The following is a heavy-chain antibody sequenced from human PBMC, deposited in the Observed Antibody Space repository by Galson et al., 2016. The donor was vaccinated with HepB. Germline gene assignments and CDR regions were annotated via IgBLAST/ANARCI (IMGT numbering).Heavy chain of an antibody. J-gene: IGHJ4*02. Sequence: VKVSCKASGYTFTSFDISWVRQVPGQGLEWMGWMNPRDGGSGSIQTFQGRVTLTRDISTSTAYMQLSSLTSDDSAIYFCTRARGSGFGLVPDYWGPGTLVSVSS. D-gene: IGHD3-3*01. V-gene: IGHV1-8*01. CDR1: GYTFTSFD. CDR3: TRARGSGFGLVPDY. CDR2: MNPRDGGS.